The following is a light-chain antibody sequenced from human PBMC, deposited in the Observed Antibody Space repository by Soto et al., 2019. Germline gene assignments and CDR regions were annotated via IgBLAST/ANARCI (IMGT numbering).Light chain of an antibody. J-gene: IGLJ1*01. CDR1: SSDVGGYNH. Sequence: QSALTQPASVSGSPGQSITISCTGTSSDVGGYNHVSWYQQHPGKAPKLIIYEVRNRPSGVSNRLSGSKSGNTASLTISGLQADDEADYYCTSHAGNYNFPYVFGTGTKLTVL. CDR2: EVR. CDR3: TSHAGNYNFPYV. V-gene: IGLV2-14*01.